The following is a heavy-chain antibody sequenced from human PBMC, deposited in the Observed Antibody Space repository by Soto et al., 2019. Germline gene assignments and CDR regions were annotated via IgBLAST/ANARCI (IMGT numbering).Heavy chain of an antibody. Sequence: SETLSLTCTVSGDSSSGYYWSWIRQPPGKGLQWIGYIYYTGNTNYNPSLKGRVTMSVDTSKNQFSLQVSSVTAADTAVYFCAKYRRTDAEGYTFHYLGPGALVTVSS. CDR3: AKYRRTDAEGYTFHY. CDR1: GDSSSGYY. V-gene: IGHV4-59*01. CDR2: IYYTGNT. D-gene: IGHD2-15*01. J-gene: IGHJ4*02.